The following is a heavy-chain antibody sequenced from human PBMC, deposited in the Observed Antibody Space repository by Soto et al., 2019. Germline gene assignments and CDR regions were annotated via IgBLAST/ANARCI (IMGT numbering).Heavy chain of an antibody. D-gene: IGHD5-12*01. CDR2: IWYDGSNK. CDR3: ARDHVDGYPTQVDY. V-gene: IGHV3-33*01. CDR1: GFTFSSYA. J-gene: IGHJ4*02. Sequence: GGSLRLSCAASGFTFSSYAMHWVRQAPGKGLEWVALIWYDGSNKYYVDSVKGRFTISRDNSKNTLYLQMNSLRAEDTAVYFCARDHVDGYPTQVDYWGQGTLVTVSS.